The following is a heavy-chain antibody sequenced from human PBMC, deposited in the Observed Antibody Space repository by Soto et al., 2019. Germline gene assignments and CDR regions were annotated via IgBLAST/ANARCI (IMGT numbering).Heavy chain of an antibody. V-gene: IGHV1-69*02. CDR1: GGTFSSYT. CDR2: IIPILGIA. J-gene: IGHJ4*02. D-gene: IGHD3-10*01. CDR3: ARGVRRYYYGSGSYFAYFDY. Sequence: QVQLVQSGAEVKKPGSSVKVSCKASGGTFSSYTISWVRQAPGQGLEWMGRIIPILGIANYAQKFQGRVTSTADKSTSTAYMELSSLRSEDTAVYYCARGVRRYYYGSGSYFAYFDYWGQGTLVTVSS.